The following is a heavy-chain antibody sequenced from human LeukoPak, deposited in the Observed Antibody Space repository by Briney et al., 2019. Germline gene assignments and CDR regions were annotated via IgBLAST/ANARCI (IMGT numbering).Heavy chain of an antibody. CDR3: ARPDSGSYSPDAFDI. D-gene: IGHD1-26*01. V-gene: IGHV4-39*01. J-gene: IGHJ3*02. CDR2: IYYSGST. CDR1: GGSISSSSYY. Sequence: SETLSLTCTVSGGSISSSSYYWGWIRQPPGKGLEWIGSIYYSGSTYYNPSLKSRVTISVDTSKNQFSLKLSSVTAADTAVYYCARPDSGSYSPDAFDIWGQGTMVTVSS.